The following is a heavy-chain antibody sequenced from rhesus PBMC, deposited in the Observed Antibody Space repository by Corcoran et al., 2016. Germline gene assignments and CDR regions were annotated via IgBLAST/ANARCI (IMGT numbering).Heavy chain of an antibody. CDR3: ARSPVAVTFGWDV. V-gene: IGHV4-65*02. Sequence: QMQLQESGPGLVKPSETLSLTCGVSGGSISSSNWWSWIRQPPGKGLEGIGNIGENNGRNNYKPAPKSRVTISKDTAKKQVSLKLRSVTAADTAGYYCARSPVAVTFGWDVWGRGVLVTVSS. CDR1: GGSISSSNW. J-gene: IGHJ5-2*02. D-gene: IGHD4-29*01. CDR2: IGENNGRN.